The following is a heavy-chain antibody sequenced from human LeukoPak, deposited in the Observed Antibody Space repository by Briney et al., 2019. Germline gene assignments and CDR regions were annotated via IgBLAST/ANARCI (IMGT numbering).Heavy chain of an antibody. D-gene: IGHD1-26*01. J-gene: IGHJ6*04. CDR1: GYSITSGYY. Sequence: SETLSLTCGVSGYSITSGYYWCWIRQPPGKGLEWIGSIYHSGSTHYNPSLKSRVTISGDTSKNQFSLKLSSVTAADTAVYYCARHPGGSYRFDYWGKGTTVTVSS. CDR3: ARHPGGSYRFDY. V-gene: IGHV4-38-2*01. CDR2: IYHSGST.